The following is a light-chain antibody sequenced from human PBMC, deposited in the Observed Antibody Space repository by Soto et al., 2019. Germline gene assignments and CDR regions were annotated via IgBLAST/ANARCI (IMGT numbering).Light chain of an antibody. J-gene: IGLJ2*01. CDR2: DVS. CDR1: SSDVGSYKY. Sequence: QSALTQPASVSGSPGQSITISCTETSSDVGSYKYVSWYQQHPGKAPKLMIYDVSNRPSGVSNRFSGSKSGNTASLTISGLQAEDEADYYCSSYTSSSTVVFGGGTKLTVL. V-gene: IGLV2-14*01. CDR3: SSYTSSSTVV.